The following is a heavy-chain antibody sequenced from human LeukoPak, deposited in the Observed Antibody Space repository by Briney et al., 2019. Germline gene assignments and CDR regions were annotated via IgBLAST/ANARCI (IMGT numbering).Heavy chain of an antibody. Sequence: PSETLSLTCAVYGGSFSGYYWSWIRQPPGKGLEWIGEINHSGSTNYNPSLKSLVTISVDTSKNQFSLELSSVTAADTAVYYCARESAGSLHDSTAAFHYWGQGILVIVSS. D-gene: IGHD2-8*02. J-gene: IGHJ4*02. V-gene: IGHV4-34*01. CDR3: ARESAGSLHDSTAAFHY. CDR1: GGSFSGYY. CDR2: INHSGST.